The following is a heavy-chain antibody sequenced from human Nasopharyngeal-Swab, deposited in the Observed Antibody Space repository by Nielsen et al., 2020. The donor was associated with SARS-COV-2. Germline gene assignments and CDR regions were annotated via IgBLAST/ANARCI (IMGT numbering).Heavy chain of an antibody. V-gene: IGHV4-59*01. CDR2: IYYSGST. D-gene: IGHD3-10*01. J-gene: IGHJ6*02. Sequence: WIRQPPGKGLEWIGYIYYSGSTNYNPSLKSRVTISVDTSKNQFSLKLSSVTAEDTAVYYCARRGISGFITMVRGVISYGMDVWGQGTTVTVSS. CDR3: ARRGISGFITMVRGVISYGMDV.